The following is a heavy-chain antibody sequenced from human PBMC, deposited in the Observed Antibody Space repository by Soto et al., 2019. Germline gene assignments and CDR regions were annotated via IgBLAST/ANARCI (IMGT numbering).Heavy chain of an antibody. CDR2: IYYSGST. CDR3: ASKGTHYDFWSGYYTDAFDI. Sequence: LSLTCTVSGGSISSSSYYWGWIRQPPGKGLEWIGSIYYSGSTYYNPSLKSRVTISVDTSKNQFSLKLSSVTAADTAVYYCASKGTHYDFWSGYYTDAFDIWGQGTMVTVSS. V-gene: IGHV4-39*01. CDR1: GGSISSSSYY. D-gene: IGHD3-3*01. J-gene: IGHJ3*02.